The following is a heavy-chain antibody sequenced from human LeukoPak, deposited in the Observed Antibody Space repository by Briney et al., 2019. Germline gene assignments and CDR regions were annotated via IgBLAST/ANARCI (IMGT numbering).Heavy chain of an antibody. CDR2: IKQDGSEK. CDR1: GFTFSSYG. Sequence: PGGSLRLSCAASGFTFSSYGMHWVRQAPGKGLEWVANIKQDGSEKFYVDSVKGRFTISRENAKNSLYLQMNSLRAEDTAVYYCARIVFLTGYYIDYWGQGTLVTVSS. D-gene: IGHD3-9*01. J-gene: IGHJ4*02. V-gene: IGHV3-7*01. CDR3: ARIVFLTGYYIDY.